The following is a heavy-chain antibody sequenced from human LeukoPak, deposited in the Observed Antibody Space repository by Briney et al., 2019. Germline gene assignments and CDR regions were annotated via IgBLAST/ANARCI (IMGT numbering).Heavy chain of an antibody. CDR1: GGSLSSYY. Sequence: SETLSLTCTVSGGSLSSYYWSWIRQPPGKGLEWIGYIYYSGSTNYNPSLKSRVTISVDTSKNQFSLKLSSVTAADTAVYYCARVRSAIFGVVIIRLDAFDIWGQGTMVTVSS. J-gene: IGHJ3*02. CDR3: ARVRSAIFGVVIIRLDAFDI. CDR2: IYYSGST. D-gene: IGHD3-3*01. V-gene: IGHV4-59*01.